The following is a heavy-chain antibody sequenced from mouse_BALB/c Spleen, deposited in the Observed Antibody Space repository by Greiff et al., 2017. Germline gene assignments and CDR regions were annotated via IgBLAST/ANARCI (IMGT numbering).Heavy chain of an antibody. CDR2: ISNGGGST. D-gene: IGHD2-3*01. CDR1: GFTFSSYT. V-gene: IGHV5-12-2*01. Sequence: DVHLVESGGGLVQPGGSLKLSCAASGFTFSSYTMSWVRQTPEKRLEWVAYISNGGGSTYYPDTVKGRFTISRDNAKNTLYLQMSSLKSEDTAMYYCARHSDGYYHFDYWGQGTTLTVSS. CDR3: ARHSDGYYHFDY. J-gene: IGHJ2*01.